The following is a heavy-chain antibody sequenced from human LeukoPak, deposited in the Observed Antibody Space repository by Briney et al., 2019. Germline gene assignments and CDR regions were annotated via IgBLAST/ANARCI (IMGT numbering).Heavy chain of an antibody. Sequence: GGSLRLSCAASGFTFGDYAMHWVRQAPGKGLEWVSLIRADGGRTYYADSVNGRFTISRDNSKNSLYLQMNSLRTDDTALYYCATWAFYHGLDVWVQGSTVTVPS. D-gene: IGHD2/OR15-2a*01. CDR3: ATWAFYHGLDV. CDR2: IRADGGRT. V-gene: IGHV3-43*02. CDR1: GFTFGDYA. J-gene: IGHJ6*02.